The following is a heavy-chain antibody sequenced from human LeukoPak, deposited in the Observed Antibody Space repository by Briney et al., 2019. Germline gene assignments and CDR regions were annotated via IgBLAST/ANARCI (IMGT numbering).Heavy chain of an antibody. CDR3: ATGGGRVQANTPWYYYMDV. CDR2: VDPEDGET. D-gene: IGHD2-15*01. J-gene: IGHJ6*03. Sequence: ASVKVSCKVSGYTFTDYYMHWVQQAPGKGLEWMGLVDPEDGETIYAEKFQGRVTITAGTSTDTAYMELSSLRSEDTAVYYCATGGGRVQANTPWYYYMDVWGKGTTVTVSS. CDR1: GYTFTDYY. V-gene: IGHV1-69-2*01.